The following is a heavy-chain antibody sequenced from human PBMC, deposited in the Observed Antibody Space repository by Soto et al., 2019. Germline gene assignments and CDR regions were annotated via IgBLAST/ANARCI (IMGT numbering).Heavy chain of an antibody. Sequence: PSETLSLTCTVSGGSISRSGYFWSWIRQHPGKGLEWIGYIYDSGSTYYNPSLKSRVSLSVDTSKNQFSLNLTSVTAADTAMYYCARLSREFWSGPDYWGQGTLVTVSS. CDR3: ARLSREFWSGPDY. J-gene: IGHJ4*02. D-gene: IGHD3-3*01. CDR1: GGSISRSGYF. V-gene: IGHV4-31*03. CDR2: IYDSGST.